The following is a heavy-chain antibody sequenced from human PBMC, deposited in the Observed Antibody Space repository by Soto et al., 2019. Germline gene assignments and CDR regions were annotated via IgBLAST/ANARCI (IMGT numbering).Heavy chain of an antibody. D-gene: IGHD2-15*01. J-gene: IGHJ5*02. V-gene: IGHV4-34*01. CDR3: ARGGYCSGGSCPNGFDP. CDR1: GGSFSGYY. Sequence: QVQLQQWGAGLLKPSETLSLTCAVYGGSFSGYYWSWIRQPPGKGLARIGESNHSGSTNYNPSIKSRVTISVDTSKNQFSLKLSSVTAADTAVYYCARGGYCSGGSCPNGFDPWGQGTLVTVSS. CDR2: SNHSGST.